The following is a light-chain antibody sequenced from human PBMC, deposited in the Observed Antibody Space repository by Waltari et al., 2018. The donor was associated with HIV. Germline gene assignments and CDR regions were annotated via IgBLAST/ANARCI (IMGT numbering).Light chain of an antibody. J-gene: IGLJ3*02. CDR1: SHKIDFYNF. V-gene: IGLV2-14*01. Sequence: QSPLYQPASVSGSPGQSITIPCSGVSHKIDFYNFVSWYQLRPGKAPQLIIFGVTRRPSGSSSRFSGSTSGCTASLTISDLQIEDEADYFCSSFAGTGTPMFGGGTKLTVL. CDR3: SSFAGTGTPM. CDR2: GVT.